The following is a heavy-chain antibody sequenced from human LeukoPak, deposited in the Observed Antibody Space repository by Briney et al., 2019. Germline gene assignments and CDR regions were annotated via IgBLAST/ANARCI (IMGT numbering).Heavy chain of an antibody. Sequence: GGSLRLSCAASGFTFSNAWMSWVRQAPGKGLVWVGRIKSKTDGGTTDYAAPVKGRFTISRDDSKNTLYLQMNSLKTEDTAVYYCARRWDSSGYYSEWLDYWGQGTLVTVSS. CDR2: IKSKTDGGTT. J-gene: IGHJ4*02. CDR3: ARRWDSSGYYSEWLDY. V-gene: IGHV3-15*01. CDR1: GFTFSNAW. D-gene: IGHD3-22*01.